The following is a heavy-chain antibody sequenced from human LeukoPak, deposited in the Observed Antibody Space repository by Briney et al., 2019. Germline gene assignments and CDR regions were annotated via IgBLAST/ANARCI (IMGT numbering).Heavy chain of an antibody. D-gene: IGHD2-2*01. V-gene: IGHV5-51*01. CDR1: GYSFTSYW. CDR3: ARHSGGAGAAAIRYYYYMDV. CDR2: IYPGDSDT. Sequence: GESLKISCKGSGYSFTSYWIGWVRQMPRKGLEWMGIIYPGDSDTRYSPSFQGQVTISADKSISTAYLQWSSLKASDTAMYYCARHSGGAGAAAIRYYYYMDVWGKGTTVTVSS. J-gene: IGHJ6*03.